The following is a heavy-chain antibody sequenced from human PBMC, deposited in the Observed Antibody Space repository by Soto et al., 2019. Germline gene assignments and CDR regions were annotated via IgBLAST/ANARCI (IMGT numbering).Heavy chain of an antibody. CDR1: GGSVSDKTYY. Sequence: QVQLQESGPGLPKPSEPLSLPCSVSGGSVSDKTYYWSWIRQPPGKRLEGFGYVYYSGTTNYNPSLKSRVTISVDLSKNRFSLRLSSVTTADTALYYCARTTAVPNTLRSRYFFDYWGQGTLVTVSS. J-gene: IGHJ4*02. CDR3: ARTTAVPNTLRSRYFFDY. CDR2: VYYSGTT. V-gene: IGHV4-61*01. D-gene: IGHD4-17*01.